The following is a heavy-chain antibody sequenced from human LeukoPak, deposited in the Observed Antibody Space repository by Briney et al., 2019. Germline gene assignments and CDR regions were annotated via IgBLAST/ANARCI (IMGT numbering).Heavy chain of an antibody. Sequence: SETLSLTCTVSGGSISSTTYYWGWIRQPPGKGLEWIGSIYDSGGTHYNPSLKSRVPISVDTSKNQFSLKLSSVTAADTAVYYCARLQVATMFDSWGQGTLVTVSS. CDR3: ARLQVATMFDS. CDR1: GGSISSTTYY. CDR2: IYDSGGT. D-gene: IGHD5-12*01. V-gene: IGHV4-39*07. J-gene: IGHJ4*02.